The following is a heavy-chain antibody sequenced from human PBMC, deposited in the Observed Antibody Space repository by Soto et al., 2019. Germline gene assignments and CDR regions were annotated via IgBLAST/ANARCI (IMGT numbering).Heavy chain of an antibody. CDR1: GFTFSSYA. V-gene: IGHV3-23*01. J-gene: IGHJ6*03. D-gene: IGHD6-13*01. CDR3: AKAIVGYSSSWYYYCYMDV. Sequence: GGSLRLSCAASGFTFSSYAMSWVRQAPGKGLEWVSAISGSGGSTYYADSVKGRFTISRDNSKNTLYLQMNSLRAEDTAVYYCAKAIVGYSSSWYYYCYMDVWGKGTTVTVSS. CDR2: ISGSGGST.